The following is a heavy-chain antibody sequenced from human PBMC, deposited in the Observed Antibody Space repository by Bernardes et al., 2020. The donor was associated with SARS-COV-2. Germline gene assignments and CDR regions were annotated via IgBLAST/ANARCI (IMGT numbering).Heavy chain of an antibody. V-gene: IGHV3-74*01. CDR1: GFTFSNYW. CDR3: ARGGDGSGWFAFDY. Sequence: GGSLRLSCAASGFTFSNYWMHWVRQSPGRGLVWVARINSDGSSTTYADSVKGRFSVSRDNAKNTLYLQMNSLRAEDTAEYYCARGGDGSGWFAFDYWGQGTLVAVSS. D-gene: IGHD6-19*01. J-gene: IGHJ4*02. CDR2: INSDGSST.